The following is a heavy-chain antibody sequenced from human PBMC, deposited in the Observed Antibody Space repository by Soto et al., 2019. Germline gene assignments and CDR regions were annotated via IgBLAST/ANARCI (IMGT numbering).Heavy chain of an antibody. D-gene: IGHD2-15*01. CDR3: AKDRGYCNGGSCYGFDY. V-gene: IGHV3-30*18. CDR2: ISLDGRDK. CDR1: GFPFDRYA. Sequence: PGGSLRLSCAASGFPFDRYAIHWVRQAPGKGVEWVAVISLDGRDKYYADSVKGRFTIFRDNSKNTLYLQMNSLTAEDTAVYHCAKDRGYCNGGSCYGFDYWGQGTLVTVSS. J-gene: IGHJ4*02.